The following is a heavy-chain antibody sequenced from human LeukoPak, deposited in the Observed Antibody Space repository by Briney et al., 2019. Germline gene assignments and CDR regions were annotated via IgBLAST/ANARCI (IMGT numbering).Heavy chain of an antibody. D-gene: IGHD3-22*01. CDR3: RRKQDDSSGYHPFGY. V-gene: IGHV4-39*01. CDR2: IYYSGST. J-gene: IGHJ4*02. CDR1: GGSISSSSYY. Sequence: SETLSLTCTVSGGSISSSSYYWGWIRQPPGKGLEWIGSIYYSGSTYYNPSLKSRVTISVDASKNQFSLKLSSVTAADTAVFYFRRKQDDSSGYHPFGYSGQGTLVTVSS.